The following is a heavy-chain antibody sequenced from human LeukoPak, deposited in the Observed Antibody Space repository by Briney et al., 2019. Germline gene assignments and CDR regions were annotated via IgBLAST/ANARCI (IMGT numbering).Heavy chain of an antibody. J-gene: IGHJ4*02. V-gene: IGHV3-33*06. CDR1: GFTFSSYG. CDR2: IWYDGSNK. Sequence: GGSLRLSCAASGFTFSSYGMHWVRQAPGKGLEWVAVIWYDGSNKYYADSVKGRFTISRDNSKNTLYLQMNSLRAEDTAVYYCAQGKMATIRGGDFDYWGQGTLVTVSS. D-gene: IGHD5-12*01. CDR3: AQGKMATIRGGDFDY.